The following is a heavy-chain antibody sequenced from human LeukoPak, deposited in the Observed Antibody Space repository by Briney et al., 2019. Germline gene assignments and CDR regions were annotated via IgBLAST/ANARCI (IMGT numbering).Heavy chain of an antibody. Sequence: PGGSLRLSCEASGFSFNAFWMSWARQAPGKGLEWVANIHRDGSVRHYVESVRGRFTISRDNAKNSLFLQMNSLQVEDTAVYYCAREDGGWLRADLWGQGTLVTVSS. CDR1: GFSFNAFW. V-gene: IGHV3-7*01. CDR2: IHRDGSVR. CDR3: AREDGGWLRADL. D-gene: IGHD5-24*01. J-gene: IGHJ5*02.